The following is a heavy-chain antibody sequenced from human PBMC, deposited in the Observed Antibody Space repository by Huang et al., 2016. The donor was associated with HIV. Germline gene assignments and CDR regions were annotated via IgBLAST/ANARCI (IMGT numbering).Heavy chain of an antibody. V-gene: IGHV3-74*01. Sequence: EVQLVESGGGLVQPGGSLRLSCAASGFTFSSYWMHWVRQAPGKGLVWVSRINGEGSSTNYADSVKGRFTISRDNAKNTLYVQVNSLRAEDTAVYYCARGTRLTGLWYFDLWGRGTLVIVSS. CDR3: ARGTRLTGLWYFDL. CDR1: GFTFSSYW. D-gene: IGHD7-27*01. CDR2: INGEGSST. J-gene: IGHJ2*01.